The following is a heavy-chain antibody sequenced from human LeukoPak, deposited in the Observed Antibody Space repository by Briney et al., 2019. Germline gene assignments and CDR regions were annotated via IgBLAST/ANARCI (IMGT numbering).Heavy chain of an antibody. CDR1: GGSISSSSYY. CDR2: IYYSGST. V-gene: IGHV4-39*07. J-gene: IGHJ3*02. CDR3: ARGAWSSSWSGDDAFDI. Sequence: SETLSLTCTVSGGSISSSSYYWGWIRQPPGKGLEWIGSIYYSGSTYYNPSLKSRVTISVDTSKNQFSLKLSSVTAADTAVYYCARGAWSSSWSGDDAFDIWGQGTMVTVSS. D-gene: IGHD6-13*01.